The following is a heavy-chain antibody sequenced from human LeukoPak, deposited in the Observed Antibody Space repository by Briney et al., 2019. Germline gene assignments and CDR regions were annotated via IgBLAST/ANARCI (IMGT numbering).Heavy chain of an antibody. CDR3: ARGSGSYPGRFDY. CDR1: AGSISSSSXX. D-gene: IGHD1-26*01. CDR2: IYYSGST. J-gene: IGHJ4*02. Sequence: TLXLXXTVSAGSISSSSXXWGWIRQPPGKGLXWIGSIYYSGSTYYNPSLKSRVTISVDTSKNQFSLKLSSVTAADTAVYYCARGSGSYPGRFDYWGQGTLVTVSS. V-gene: IGHV4-39*07.